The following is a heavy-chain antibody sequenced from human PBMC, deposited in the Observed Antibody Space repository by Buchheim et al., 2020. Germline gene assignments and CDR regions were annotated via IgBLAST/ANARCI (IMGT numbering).Heavy chain of an antibody. Sequence: QVQLQESGPGLVKPSETLSLTCTVSGGSISSYYWSWIRQPPGKGLEWIGYIYYSGSTNYNPSLKSRVTISVDTSKNQFSLKLSSVTAADTAVYYCARGADSGSYYPYYFDYWGQGTL. J-gene: IGHJ4*02. V-gene: IGHV4-59*01. CDR2: IYYSGST. CDR3: ARGADSGSYYPYYFDY. D-gene: IGHD1-26*01. CDR1: GGSISSYY.